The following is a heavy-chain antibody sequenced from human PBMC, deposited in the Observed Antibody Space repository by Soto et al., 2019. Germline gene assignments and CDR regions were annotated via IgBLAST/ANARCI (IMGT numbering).Heavy chain of an antibody. CDR2: ISAYDGQT. J-gene: IGHJ4*02. CDR1: GDGFSNYG. V-gene: IGHV1-18*01. Sequence: QVQLVQSGAEVKKTGASVRVSCKASGDGFSNYGFSWVRQAPGQGLEWMGWISAYDGQTNYTKKFQGRVTMTTDTSSSTAYMELRSLRSDDTAVYYCAIVWYLASCVYYAFHYWVLVTLVTVSS. CDR3: AIVWYLASCVYYAFHY. D-gene: IGHD3-22*01.